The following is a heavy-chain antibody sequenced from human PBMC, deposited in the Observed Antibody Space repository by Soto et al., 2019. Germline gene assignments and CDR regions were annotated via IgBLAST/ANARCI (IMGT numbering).Heavy chain of an antibody. J-gene: IGHJ6*02. Sequence: GGSLRLSCAASGVTFTDHYMDWVRQAPGKGLEWVGRTRNKANSYTTEYAASVKGRFTISRDDSKNSLYLQMNSLKTEDTAVYYCARGAGPTADYYKYALDVWGQGTTVTVSS. CDR1: GVTFTDHY. CDR3: ARGAGPTADYYKYALDV. D-gene: IGHD1-26*01. CDR2: TRNKANSYTT. V-gene: IGHV3-72*01.